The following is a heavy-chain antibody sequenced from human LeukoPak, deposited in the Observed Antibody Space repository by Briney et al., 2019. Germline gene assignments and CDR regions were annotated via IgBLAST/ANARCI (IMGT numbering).Heavy chain of an antibody. D-gene: IGHD3-3*01. J-gene: IGHJ6*02. CDR1: GFTVSSHY. CDR2: IYSGGST. V-gene: IGHV3-66*01. Sequence: GGSLRLSCAASGFTVSSHYMSWVRQAPGKGLEWVSVIYSGGSTYYADSVKGRFTISRDNSKNTLYFLMNSLRAEDTAVYYCARDRIFGVPQAVYYGMDVWGQGTTVTVSS. CDR3: ARDRIFGVPQAVYYGMDV.